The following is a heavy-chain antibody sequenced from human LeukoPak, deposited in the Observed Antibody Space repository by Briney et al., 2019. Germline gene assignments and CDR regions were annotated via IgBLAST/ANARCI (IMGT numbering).Heavy chain of an antibody. CDR1: GFTVSSNY. V-gene: IGHV3-66*01. CDR2: IYSGGST. J-gene: IGHJ4*02. D-gene: IGHD5-12*01. Sequence: GGSLRLSCAASGFTVSSNYMSWVRQAPGKGLEWVSVIYSGGSTYYADSVKGRFTISRDNSKNPLYLQMNSLRAEDTAVYYCARDGETSGDDAFDYWGQGTLVTVSP. CDR3: ARDGETSGDDAFDY.